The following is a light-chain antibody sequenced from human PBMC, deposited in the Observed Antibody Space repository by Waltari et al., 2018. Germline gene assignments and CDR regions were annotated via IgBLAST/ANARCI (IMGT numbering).Light chain of an antibody. CDR1: QGIRND. V-gene: IGKV1-6*01. CDR3: LQNYNYPWT. CDR2: GAS. J-gene: IGKJ1*01. Sequence: AIQMTQSPASLSASVGDRVTITCRASQGIRNDLGWYQQKPGKAPKPRIYGASSLQSGVASRCSGSGSGSDFTLTSSSLQPEDFATYYCLQNYNYPWTFGQGTKVEFK.